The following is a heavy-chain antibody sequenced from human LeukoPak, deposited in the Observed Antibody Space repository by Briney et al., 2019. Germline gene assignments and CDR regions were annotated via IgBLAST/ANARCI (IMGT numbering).Heavy chain of an antibody. CDR3: ARDLYADFRSGSVFDY. CDR2: INPSGGST. Sequence: ASVKVSCKASGYTFTSYYMHWVRQAPGQGLEWMGIINPSGGSTSYAQKFQGRVTMTRDTSTSTVYMELSSLRSEDTAVYYCARDLYADFRSGSVFDYWGQGTLVAVSS. J-gene: IGHJ4*02. D-gene: IGHD3-3*01. CDR1: GYTFTSYY. V-gene: IGHV1-46*01.